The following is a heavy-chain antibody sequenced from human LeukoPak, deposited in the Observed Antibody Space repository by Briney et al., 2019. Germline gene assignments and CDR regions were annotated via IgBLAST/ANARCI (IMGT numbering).Heavy chain of an antibody. Sequence: QTGGSLRLSCAASGFTFSSYGMHWVRQAPGRGLDWVAHIRYDESDKYYADSVKGRFTISRDISKNTVYLQMNSLRVEDTAVYYCAKDFYWAFDYWGQGTLVTVSS. V-gene: IGHV3-30*02. CDR1: GFTFSSYG. D-gene: IGHD2-8*02. J-gene: IGHJ4*02. CDR3: AKDFYWAFDY. CDR2: IRYDESDK.